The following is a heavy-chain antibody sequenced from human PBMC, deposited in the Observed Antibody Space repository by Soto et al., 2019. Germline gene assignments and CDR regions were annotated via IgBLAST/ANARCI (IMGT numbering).Heavy chain of an antibody. Sequence: EVQLLDSGGGLVQAGGSLRLACAASGFTFSRYAMSWVRQAPGKGLEWVSAISDSGGSTYYADSVKGRFTISRDNSKNTLYLQMNSLRAEDTAVYYCAKRVEYSSSTHYFDYWGQGTLVTVSS. J-gene: IGHJ4*02. CDR2: ISDSGGST. CDR3: AKRVEYSSSTHYFDY. V-gene: IGHV3-23*01. CDR1: GFTFSRYA. D-gene: IGHD6-6*01.